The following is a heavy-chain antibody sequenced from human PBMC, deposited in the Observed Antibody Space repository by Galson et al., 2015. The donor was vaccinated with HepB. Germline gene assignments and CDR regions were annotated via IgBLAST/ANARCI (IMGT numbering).Heavy chain of an antibody. Sequence: SLRLSCAASGFTFSSYGMHWVRQAPGKGLEWVAVIWYDGSNKYYADSVKGRFTISRDNSKSTLYLQMNSLRAEDTAVYYCAREGGYNDDAFDIWGQGTMVTVSS. CDR3: AREGGYNDDAFDI. CDR1: GFTFSSYG. J-gene: IGHJ3*02. D-gene: IGHD5-18*01. V-gene: IGHV3-33*01. CDR2: IWYDGSNK.